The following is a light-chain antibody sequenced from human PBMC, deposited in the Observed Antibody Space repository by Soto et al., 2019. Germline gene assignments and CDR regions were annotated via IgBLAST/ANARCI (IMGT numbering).Light chain of an antibody. Sequence: QSALTQPASVSGSPGQSITISCTGTSSDIGAYDYVAWYQQHPGKAPKALIFEVINRPSGVSIRFSGSKSGNTASLTISGLQAEDEAHYYCSSFTTSSTVVFGGGTQLTVL. CDR1: SSDIGAYDY. CDR3: SSFTTSSTVV. CDR2: EVI. V-gene: IGLV2-14*01. J-gene: IGLJ3*02.